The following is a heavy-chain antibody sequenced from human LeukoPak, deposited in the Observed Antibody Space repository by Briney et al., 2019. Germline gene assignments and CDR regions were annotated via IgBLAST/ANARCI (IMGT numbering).Heavy chain of an antibody. Sequence: GGSLRLSCAASGFTFSSDSINWVRQAPGKRLEWVSYISSSSSTIYYADSVKGRFTISRDNAKNSLYLQMNSLRADDTAVYYCTTDPTYYYDSSGYYYNQPFIDYWGQGTLVTVSS. CDR3: TTDPTYYYDSSGYYYNQPFIDY. CDR1: GFTFSSDS. CDR2: ISSSSSTI. V-gene: IGHV3-48*01. D-gene: IGHD3-22*01. J-gene: IGHJ4*02.